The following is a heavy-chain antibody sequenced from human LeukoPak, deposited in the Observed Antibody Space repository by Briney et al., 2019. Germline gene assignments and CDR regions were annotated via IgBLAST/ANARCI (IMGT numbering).Heavy chain of an antibody. CDR3: AKAHGDYYDSSGYYPPRAFDY. V-gene: IGHV3-23*01. D-gene: IGHD3-22*01. J-gene: IGHJ4*02. CDR2: ISGSGGST. Sequence: QPGGSLRLSCAASGFTFSSYAMSWVRQAPGKGLEWVSAISGSGGSTYYADSVKGRFTISRDNSKNTLYLQMNSLRAEDTAVYYCAKAHGDYYDSSGYYPPRAFDYWGQGTLVTVSS. CDR1: GFTFSSYA.